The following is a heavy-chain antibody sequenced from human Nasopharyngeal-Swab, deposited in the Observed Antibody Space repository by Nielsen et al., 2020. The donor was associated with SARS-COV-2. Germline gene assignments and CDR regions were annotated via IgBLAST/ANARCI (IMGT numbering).Heavy chain of an antibody. CDR3: ASTPLDSSGYYYAFHY. J-gene: IGHJ4*02. Sequence: GESLKISCAASGFTFSRYTMHWVRQAPGKGLGWVAVISYDGSNKYYADSVKGRLTISRDISKNTLYLQMNSLRAEDTAVFYCASTPLDSSGYYYAFHYWGRGTLVTVSS. D-gene: IGHD3-22*01. V-gene: IGHV3-30-3*01. CDR1: GFTFSRYT. CDR2: ISYDGSNK.